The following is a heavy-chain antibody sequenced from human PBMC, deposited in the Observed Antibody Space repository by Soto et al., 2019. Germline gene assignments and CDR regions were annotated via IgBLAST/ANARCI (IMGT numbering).Heavy chain of an antibody. J-gene: IGHJ4*02. D-gene: IGHD3-3*01. CDR1: GYSFTSYW. Sequence: GESLKISCKGSGYSFTSYWIGWVRQMPGKGLEWMGIIYPGDSDTRYSPSFQGQVTISADKSISTAYLQWSSLKASDTAMYYCERQPTEMATIFGAQARDYWGQGTLVTVSS. V-gene: IGHV5-51*01. CDR3: ERQPTEMATIFGAQARDY. CDR2: IYPGDSDT.